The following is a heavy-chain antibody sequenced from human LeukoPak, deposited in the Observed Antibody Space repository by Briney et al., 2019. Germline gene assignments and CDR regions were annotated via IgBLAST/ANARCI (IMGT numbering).Heavy chain of an antibody. D-gene: IGHD3-10*01. CDR2: ISAYNGNT. V-gene: IGHV1-18*01. J-gene: IGHJ3*02. CDR3: ARDLAVIWVRGVSNGPNAFDI. Sequence: ASVKVSFKASGYTFTSYGISWVRQAPGQGLEWMGWISAYNGNTNYAQKLQGRVTMTTDTSTSTAYMELRSLRSDDTAVYYCARDLAVIWVRGVSNGPNAFDIWGQGTMVTVSS. CDR1: GYTFTSYG.